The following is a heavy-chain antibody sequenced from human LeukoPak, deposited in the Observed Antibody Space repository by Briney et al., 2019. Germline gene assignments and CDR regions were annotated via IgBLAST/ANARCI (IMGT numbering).Heavy chain of an antibody. Sequence: SDTLSLTCTVSGGSISNFYWSCIRHPAGKTLECIGRIYSSGSTNYNPSRKRRVTMSLDTSKNQFSLKLSSVTAADTAVYFCARETTGAGTARPFDYWGQGTLVNVSS. CDR2: IYSSGST. V-gene: IGHV4-4*07. CDR3: ARETTGAGTARPFDY. D-gene: IGHD6-13*01. J-gene: IGHJ4*02. CDR1: GGSISNFY.